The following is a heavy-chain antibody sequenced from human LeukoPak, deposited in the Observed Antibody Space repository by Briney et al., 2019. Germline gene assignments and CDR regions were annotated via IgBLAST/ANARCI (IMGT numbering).Heavy chain of an antibody. CDR3: ARDWVRYSSSSGYFDY. CDR2: IYSGGST. D-gene: IGHD6-6*01. V-gene: IGHV3-53*05. CDR1: GFTVSSNY. Sequence: GGSLRLSCAASGFTVSSNYMSWVRQAPGKGLEWVSVIYSGGSTYYADSVKGRFTISRDNSKNTLYLQMNSLRAEDTAVYYCARDWVRYSSSSGYFDYWGQGTLVTVSS. J-gene: IGHJ4*02.